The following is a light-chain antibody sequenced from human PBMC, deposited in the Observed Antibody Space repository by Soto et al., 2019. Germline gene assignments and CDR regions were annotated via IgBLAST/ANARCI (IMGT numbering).Light chain of an antibody. CDR1: SSDVGGYNY. CDR3: TSYTTSSTHGV. Sequence: QSALTQPASVSGSPGQWITISCTGTSSDVGGYNYVSWYQQHPGKAPKLMIYEVSNRPSGVANRFSGSKSGNTASLTISGLQAEDEADYYCTSYTTSSTHGVFGGGTKVTVL. J-gene: IGLJ3*02. CDR2: EVS. V-gene: IGLV2-14*01.